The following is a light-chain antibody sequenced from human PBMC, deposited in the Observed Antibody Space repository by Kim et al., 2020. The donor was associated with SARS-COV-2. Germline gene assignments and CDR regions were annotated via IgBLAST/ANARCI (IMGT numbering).Light chain of an antibody. V-gene: IGLV3-21*04. Sequence: SSELTQPPSVSVAPGKAARITCGGNNIGSKSVHWCQQKPGQAPVLVIYSDSDRPSGIPERFSGSNSANTATLTISRVEAGDEADYYCQVWDSDSDHWVFGGGTQLTVL. J-gene: IGLJ3*02. CDR3: QVWDSDSDHWV. CDR1: NIGSKS. CDR2: SDS.